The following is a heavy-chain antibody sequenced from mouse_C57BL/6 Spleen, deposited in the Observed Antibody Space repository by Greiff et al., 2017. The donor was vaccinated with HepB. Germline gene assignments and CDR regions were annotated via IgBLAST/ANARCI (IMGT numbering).Heavy chain of an antibody. D-gene: IGHD2-3*01. J-gene: IGHJ2*01. V-gene: IGHV14-1*01. Sequence: VQLKESGAELVRPGASVKLSCTASGFNIKDYYMHWVKQRPEQGLEWIGRIDPEDGDTEYAPKFQGKATMTADTSSNTAYLQPSSLTSEDTAVYYSTTSPYDGYYYFDYWGQGTTLTVSS. CDR2: IDPEDGDT. CDR1: GFNIKDYY. CDR3: TTSPYDGYYYFDY.